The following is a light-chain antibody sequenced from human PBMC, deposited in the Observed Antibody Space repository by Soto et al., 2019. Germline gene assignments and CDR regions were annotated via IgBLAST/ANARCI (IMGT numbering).Light chain of an antibody. J-gene: IGKJ4*01. CDR1: QGIGVY. Sequence: DIQMTQSPSSLSASFGDRVTITCRASQGIGVYLAWFQQKPGNAPKLLIYAASTLQSGVPSRFSGSGSGTDFTLTISGLQPEYVATYYCQKYNSAPLTFGGGTKVEIK. V-gene: IGKV1-27*01. CDR2: AAS. CDR3: QKYNSAPLT.